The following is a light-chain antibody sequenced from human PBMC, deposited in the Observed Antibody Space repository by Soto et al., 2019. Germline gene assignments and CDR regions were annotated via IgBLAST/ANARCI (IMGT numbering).Light chain of an antibody. J-gene: IGKJ2*01. V-gene: IGKV3-15*01. CDR3: QQCNNRPYT. Sequence: EIVVTQSPRTLSVSPGERVTLSCRASQSVRNNFAWYQQKPGQAPRLLISDASTRATGIPVRFSGSGSGTEFTLTITSLQYEDFAVYYCQQCNNRPYTFGQGTKVDIK. CDR1: QSVRNN. CDR2: DAS.